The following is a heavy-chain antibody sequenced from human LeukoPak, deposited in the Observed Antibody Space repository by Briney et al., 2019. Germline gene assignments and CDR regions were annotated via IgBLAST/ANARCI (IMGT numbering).Heavy chain of an antibody. CDR1: GFTFRSYG. V-gene: IGHV3-30*02. Sequence: GGSLRLSCSASGFTFRSYGMHWVRQAPGKGLEWVAFIRYDGSNKPYVDSVKGRFTISRDNSKNTLYLRMNSLRAEDTAVYYCAKQLESGTYSAFDIWGQGTMVTVSS. CDR3: AKQLESGTYSAFDI. D-gene: IGHD1-26*01. CDR2: IRYDGSNK. J-gene: IGHJ3*02.